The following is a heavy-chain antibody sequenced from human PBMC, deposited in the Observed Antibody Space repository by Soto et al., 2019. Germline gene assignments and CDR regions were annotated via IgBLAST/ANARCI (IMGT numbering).Heavy chain of an antibody. CDR3: AKFRSSAWYYFDS. Sequence: GSLRLSCAGSEFTFSTYAMSWVRQAPGKGLEWVSGISGSGGKTYYADSVKGRFTISRDNSKNTLYLQMNSLRAEDTALYYCAKFRSSAWYYFDSWGQGTLVTVSS. V-gene: IGHV3-23*01. CDR2: ISGSGGKT. J-gene: IGHJ4*02. D-gene: IGHD6-13*01. CDR1: EFTFSTYA.